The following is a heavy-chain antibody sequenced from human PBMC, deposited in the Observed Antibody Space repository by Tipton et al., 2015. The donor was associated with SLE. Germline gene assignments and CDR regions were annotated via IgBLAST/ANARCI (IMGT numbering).Heavy chain of an antibody. CDR1: DGSISSYY. Sequence: TLSLTCTVSDGSISSYYWSWIRQPPGKGLEWIGYIYYSGSTNYNPSLKSRVTISVDTSKNQFSLKLSSVTAADTAVYYCARGDDILTGYFSDAFDIWGQGTMVTVSS. CDR3: ARGDDILTGYFSDAFDI. V-gene: IGHV4-59*01. CDR2: IYYSGST. D-gene: IGHD3-9*01. J-gene: IGHJ3*02.